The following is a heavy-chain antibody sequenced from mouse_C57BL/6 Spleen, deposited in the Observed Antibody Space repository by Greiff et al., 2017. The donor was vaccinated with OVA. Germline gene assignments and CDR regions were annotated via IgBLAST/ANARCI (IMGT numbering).Heavy chain of an antibody. D-gene: IGHD1-1*01. CDR1: GFTFSSYG. V-gene: IGHV5-6*02. Sequence: DVMLVESGGDLVKPGGSLKLSCAASGFTFSSYGMSWVRQTPDKRLEWVATISSGGSYTYYPDSVKGRFTISRDNAKNTLYLQMSSLKSEDTAMYYCARHPTTVVARDYFDYWGQGTTLTVSS. CDR3: ARHPTTVVARDYFDY. J-gene: IGHJ2*01. CDR2: ISSGGSYT.